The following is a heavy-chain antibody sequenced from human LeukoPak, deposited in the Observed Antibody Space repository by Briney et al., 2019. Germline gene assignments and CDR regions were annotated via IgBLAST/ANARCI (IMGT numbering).Heavy chain of an antibody. V-gene: IGHV3-21*01. CDR2: IGTSSSTHI. CDR3: AREGPVDCSSTGCYADY. Sequence: GGSLRLSCAASGFTFSSYSMNWVRQAPGKGLEWVSSIGTSSSTHIYYADSVKGRFTISRDNAKNSLSLQMNSLRGEDTAVYYCAREGPVDCSSTGCYADYWGQGTLVTVSS. J-gene: IGHJ4*02. CDR1: GFTFSSYS. D-gene: IGHD2-2*01.